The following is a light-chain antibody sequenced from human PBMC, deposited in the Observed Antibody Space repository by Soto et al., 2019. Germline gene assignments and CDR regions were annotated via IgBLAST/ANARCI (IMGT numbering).Light chain of an antibody. CDR3: QQYNIWPPWT. CDR2: GAS. V-gene: IGKV3D-15*01. J-gene: IGKJ1*01. Sequence: EIVLTQSPATLSLSPGERATLSCRASQSVSSYLAWYQKKPGQAPRLLIYGASTRAPGIPARFSGSGSGAEFTLTISSLQSEDFAIYYCQQYNIWPPWTFGQGTKVDIK. CDR1: QSVSSY.